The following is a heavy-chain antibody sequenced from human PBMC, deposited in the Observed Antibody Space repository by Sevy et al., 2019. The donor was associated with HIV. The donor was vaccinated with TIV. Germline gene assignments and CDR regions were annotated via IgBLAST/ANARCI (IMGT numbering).Heavy chain of an antibody. CDR3: ARDLPPSATTVAHFDY. Sequence: GGSLRLSCAASGFTFSSYEMNWVRQAPGKGLEWVSYISNSGTTISYSDSVRGRFSISRDNARNSLYLQMNSMRAEDTAVYYCARDLPPSATTVAHFDYWGQGTLVPVSS. D-gene: IGHD4-17*01. J-gene: IGHJ4*02. V-gene: IGHV3-48*03. CDR1: GFTFSSYE. CDR2: ISNSGTTI.